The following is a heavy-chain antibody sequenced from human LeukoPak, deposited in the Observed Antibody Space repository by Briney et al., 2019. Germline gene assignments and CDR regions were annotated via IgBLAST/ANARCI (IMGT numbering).Heavy chain of an antibody. Sequence: HPGGSLRLSCAASGFTFSSYGMSWVRQAPGKGLEWVSGISGSGGGTYYADTVKGRFTISRDNSKNTLYLQMNSLRAEDTAVYYCAKDQWSFSYFDYWGQGTLVTVSS. D-gene: IGHD1-26*01. CDR1: GFTFSSYG. CDR3: AKDQWSFSYFDY. V-gene: IGHV3-23*01. CDR2: ISGSGGGT. J-gene: IGHJ4*02.